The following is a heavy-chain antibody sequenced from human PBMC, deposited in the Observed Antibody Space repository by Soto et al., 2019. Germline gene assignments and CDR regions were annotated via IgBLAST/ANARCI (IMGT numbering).Heavy chain of an antibody. CDR3: ARVFPAYDFWSGYYPYYYYYGMDV. V-gene: IGHV1-18*04. CDR2: ISAYNGNT. Sequence: ASVKVSCKASGYTFTSYGISWVRQAPGQGLEWMGWISAYNGNTNYAQKLQGRVTMTTDTSTSTAYMELRSLRSDATAVYYCARVFPAYDFWSGYYPYYYYYGMDVWGQGTTVTVSS. D-gene: IGHD3-3*01. CDR1: GYTFTSYG. J-gene: IGHJ6*02.